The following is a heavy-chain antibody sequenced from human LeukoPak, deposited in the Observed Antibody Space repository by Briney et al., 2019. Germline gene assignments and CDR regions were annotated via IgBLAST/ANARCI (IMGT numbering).Heavy chain of an antibody. J-gene: IGHJ4*02. CDR3: AKAGGRGYYFDY. CDR2: IYSGGST. CDR1: GFSVSDNY. Sequence: GGSLRLSCAASGFSVSDNYMTWVRQAPGKGLEWVSIIYSGGSTYYADSVRGRFTISRDNSKNTLYLQMNSLRAEDTAVYYCAKAGGRGYYFDYWGQGTLVTVSS. V-gene: IGHV3-53*01. D-gene: IGHD3-10*01.